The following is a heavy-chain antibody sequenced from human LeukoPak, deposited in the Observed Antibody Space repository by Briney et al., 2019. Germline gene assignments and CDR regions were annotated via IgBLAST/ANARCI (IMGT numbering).Heavy chain of an antibody. CDR1: GGSISSYY. D-gene: IGHD6-19*01. CDR2: IYTSGST. Sequence: SETLSLTCTVSGGSISSYYWSWIRQPAGKGLEWIGRIYTSGSTNYNPSLKSRVTMSVDTSKNQFSLKLSSVTAADTAVYYCARLAGGNVAVSGAFDYWGQGALVTVSS. CDR3: ARLAGGNVAVSGAFDY. V-gene: IGHV4-4*07. J-gene: IGHJ4*02.